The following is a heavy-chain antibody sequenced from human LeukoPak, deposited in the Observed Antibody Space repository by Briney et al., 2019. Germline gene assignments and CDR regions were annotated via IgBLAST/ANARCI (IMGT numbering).Heavy chain of an antibody. J-gene: IGHJ4*02. D-gene: IGHD2-15*01. CDR2: IRNKPNSYTT. CDR1: GFDFSGFY. CDR3: TRQECSGGSCSYVDF. Sequence: GGSLRLSCAASGFDFSGFYVHWFRQASGRGLEWVGLIRNKPNSYTTVYAASVKGRFTISRDDSKNTAYLQMNSLKAEDTAVYYCTRQECSGGSCSYVDFWGQGTLVTVSS. V-gene: IGHV3-73*01.